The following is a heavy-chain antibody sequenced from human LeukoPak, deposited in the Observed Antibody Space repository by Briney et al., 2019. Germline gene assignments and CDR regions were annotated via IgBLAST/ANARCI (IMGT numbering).Heavy chain of an antibody. CDR1: GFTFSSYS. J-gene: IGHJ5*02. D-gene: IGHD3-10*01. CDR3: ARVELLWFGELSGFDP. V-gene: IGHV3-66*01. Sequence: GGSLRLSCAASGFTFSSYSMNWVRQAPGKGLEWVSVIYSGGSTYYADSVKGRFTISRDNSKNTLYLQMNSLRAEDTAVYYCARVELLWFGELSGFDPWGQGTLVTVSS. CDR2: IYSGGST.